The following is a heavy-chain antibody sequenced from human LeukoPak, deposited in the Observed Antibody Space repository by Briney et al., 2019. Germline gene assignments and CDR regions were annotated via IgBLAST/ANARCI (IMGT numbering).Heavy chain of an antibody. CDR3: ARDFVYYYGSGSRDY. J-gene: IGHJ4*02. CDR2: ISGSGGST. V-gene: IGHV3-23*01. Sequence: GGSLRLSCAASGFTFSSYAMSWVRQAPGKGLEWVSAISGSGGSTYHADSVKGRFTISRDNAKNSLYPHMNSLRAEDTAVYYCARDFVYYYGSGSRDYWGQGTLVTVSS. D-gene: IGHD3-10*01. CDR1: GFTFSSYA.